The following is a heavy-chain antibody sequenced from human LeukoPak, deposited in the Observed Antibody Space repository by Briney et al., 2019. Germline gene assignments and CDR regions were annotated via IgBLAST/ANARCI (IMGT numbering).Heavy chain of an antibody. V-gene: IGHV1-2*06. D-gene: IGHD3/OR15-3a*01. CDR3: ARDQDRTTTWYLYMDY. Sequence: ASVKVSCKASGYTLTGYYMHWVRQAPGQGLEWMGRINPNSGGTNYAQKFRGRATMTRNTSISTAYMELRRLRSDDTAVYYCARDQDRTTTWYLYMDYWGQGTLVTVSS. CDR1: GYTLTGYY. CDR2: INPNSGGT. J-gene: IGHJ4*02.